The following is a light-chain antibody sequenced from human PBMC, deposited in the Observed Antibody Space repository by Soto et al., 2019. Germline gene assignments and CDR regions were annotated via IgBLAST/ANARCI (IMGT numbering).Light chain of an antibody. Sequence: EIVLTQSPATLSLSPGERATLSCRASQSVSSYLAWYQQKPGQAPRLLIYDASNRATGIPARFSGSGSGTDFTLTVSSLEPEDFAVYYCQQRSNWPMSTFGQGTRLEI. CDR3: QQRSNWPMST. CDR1: QSVSSY. J-gene: IGKJ5*01. V-gene: IGKV3-11*01. CDR2: DAS.